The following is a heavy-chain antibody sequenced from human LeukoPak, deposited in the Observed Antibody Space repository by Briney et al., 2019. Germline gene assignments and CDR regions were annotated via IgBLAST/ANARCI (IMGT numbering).Heavy chain of an antibody. CDR1: GFTFSSYV. CDR2: ITASGGNT. V-gene: IGHV3-23*01. Sequence: GGSLRLSCAASGFTFSSYVMSWVRQAPGKGLEWVSTITASGGNTYCADSVKGRFTPSRDNSRNTLFLQMNSLSADDTAVYYCARPLASGSYPVAYIDLWGKGTTVTVSS. J-gene: IGHJ6*03. D-gene: IGHD3-10*01. CDR3: ARPLASGSYPVAYIDL.